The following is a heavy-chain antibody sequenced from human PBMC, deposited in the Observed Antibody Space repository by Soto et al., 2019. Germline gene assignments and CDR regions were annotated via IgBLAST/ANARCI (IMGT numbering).Heavy chain of an antibody. CDR3: ARARLPRIDYGDYVLFDY. V-gene: IGHV1-69*13. CDR2: IIPIFGTA. Sequence: GASVKVSCKASGGTFSSYAISWVRQAPGQGLEWMGGIIPIFGTANYAQKFQGRVTITADESTSTAYMELSSLRSEDTAVYYCARARLPRIDYGDYVLFDYWGQGTLVTVSS. D-gene: IGHD4-17*01. CDR1: GGTFSSYA. J-gene: IGHJ4*02.